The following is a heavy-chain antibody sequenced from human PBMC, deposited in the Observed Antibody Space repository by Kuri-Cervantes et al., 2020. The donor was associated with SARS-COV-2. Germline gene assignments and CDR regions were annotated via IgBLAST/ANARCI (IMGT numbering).Heavy chain of an antibody. V-gene: IGHV3-30*03. CDR3: AREGTHLSSYYYMDV. Sequence: GESLKISCAASGFTFSSYSMNWVRQAPGKGLEWVAVISYDGSNKYCADSVKGRFTISRDNSKNTLYLQMNSLRAEDTAVYYCAREGTHLSSYYYMDVWGKGTTVTVSS. D-gene: IGHD2/OR15-2a*01. CDR1: GFTFSSYS. J-gene: IGHJ6*03. CDR2: ISYDGSNK.